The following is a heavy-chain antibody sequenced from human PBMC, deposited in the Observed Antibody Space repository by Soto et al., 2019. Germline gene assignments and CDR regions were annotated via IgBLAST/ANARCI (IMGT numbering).Heavy chain of an antibody. CDR3: SADLPDWGAYAFDY. J-gene: IGHJ4*02. CDR1: GFTFNGAW. V-gene: IGHV3-15*07. Sequence: GSLRLSCAASGFTFNGAWMNWVRQAPGKGLEWVGRVKSKVDGGSIDYAAPVRGRFTISRDDSRNTVDLQMNSLSAEDSAMYYCSADLPDWGAYAFDYWGQGTLVTVSS. CDR2: VKSKVDGGSI. D-gene: IGHD3-16*01.